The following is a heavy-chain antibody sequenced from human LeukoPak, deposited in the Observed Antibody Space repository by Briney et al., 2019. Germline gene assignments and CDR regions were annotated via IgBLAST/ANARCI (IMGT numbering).Heavy chain of an antibody. CDR1: GFTFSSYA. D-gene: IGHD1-1*01. Sequence: GGSLRLACAASGFTFSSYAMHWVRQAPRKGLEYVSAISSNGGNTYYANSVKGRFTISRDNSKNTLYLQMGSLRAEDMAVYYCARVPGLQPDYWGQGTLVTVSS. V-gene: IGHV3-64*01. J-gene: IGHJ4*02. CDR2: ISSNGGNT. CDR3: ARVPGLQPDY.